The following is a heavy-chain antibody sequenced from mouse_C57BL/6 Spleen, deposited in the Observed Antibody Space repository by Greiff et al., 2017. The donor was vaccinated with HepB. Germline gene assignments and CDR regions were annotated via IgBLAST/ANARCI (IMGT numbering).Heavy chain of an antibody. CDR2: IYPRSGNT. D-gene: IGHD2-4*01. Sequence: VQVVESGAELARPGASVKLSCKASGYTFTSYGISWVKQRTGQGLEWIGEIYPRSGNTYYNEKFKGKATLTADKSSSTAYMELRSLTSEDSAVYFCARGYDYDRYAMDYWGQGTSVTVSS. CDR1: GYTFTSYG. J-gene: IGHJ4*01. V-gene: IGHV1-81*01. CDR3: ARGYDYDRYAMDY.